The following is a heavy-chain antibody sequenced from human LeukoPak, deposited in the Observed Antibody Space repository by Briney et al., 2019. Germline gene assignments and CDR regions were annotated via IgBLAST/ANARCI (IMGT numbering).Heavy chain of an antibody. J-gene: IGHJ4*02. V-gene: IGHV4-39*01. CDR3: ARSQALAAGGNLDY. Sequence: SETLSLTCSVSGGSISSSTYYWGWTRLPPGKGLEWIGTIYYSGSTYYSPSLNSRVTISIDTSKNQFSLKLRSVTAADTAVYYCARSQALAAGGNLDYWGQGTLVAVSS. CDR2: IYYSGST. D-gene: IGHD3-16*01. CDR1: GGSISSSTYY.